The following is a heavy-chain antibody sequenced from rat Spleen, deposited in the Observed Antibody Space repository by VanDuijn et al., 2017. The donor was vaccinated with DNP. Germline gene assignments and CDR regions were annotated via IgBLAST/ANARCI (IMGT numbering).Heavy chain of an antibody. CDR3: ASMGDY. V-gene: IGHV5-27*01. D-gene: IGHD1-7*01. CDR2: VSTSGNRP. J-gene: IGHJ2*01. CDR1: GFTFSTYN. Sequence: EVQLVESGGGLVQPGRSLKLSCVASGFTFSTYNMAWVRQAPREGLEWVATVSTSGNRPYYPDSVKGRFTISRDNAENTVNLQMNSLRSEDTATYYCASMGDYWGQGVMVTVSS.